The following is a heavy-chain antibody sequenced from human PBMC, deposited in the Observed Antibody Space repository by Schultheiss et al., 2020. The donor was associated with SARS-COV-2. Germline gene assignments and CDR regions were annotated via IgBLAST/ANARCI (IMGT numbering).Heavy chain of an antibody. J-gene: IGHJ5*02. CDR3: ARLRIVVVVAGTPVGWFDP. Sequence: SETLSLTCTVSGGSISSYYWSWIRQPPGKGLEWIGYIYYSGSTNYNPSLKSRVTISVDTSKNQFSLKLSSVTAADTAVYYCARLRIVVVVAGTPVGWFDPWGQGALVTVSS. CDR2: IYYSGST. D-gene: IGHD2-15*01. CDR1: GGSISSYY. V-gene: IGHV4-59*01.